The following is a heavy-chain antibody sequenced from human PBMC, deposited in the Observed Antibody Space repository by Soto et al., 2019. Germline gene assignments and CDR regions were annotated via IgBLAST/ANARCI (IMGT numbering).Heavy chain of an antibody. D-gene: IGHD2-15*01. J-gene: IGHJ4*02. V-gene: IGHV3-30-3*01. CDR1: GFTFSSYD. Sequence: SLRLSCAASGFTFSSYDMHWVRQAPGKGLEWVSVISYDGSNKYYADSVKGRFTISRDNSKNTLYLQMNSLRAEDTAVYYCARAKDIVVVVAALLFDYWGQGTLVTVSS. CDR3: ARAKDIVVVVAALLFDY. CDR2: ISYDGSNK.